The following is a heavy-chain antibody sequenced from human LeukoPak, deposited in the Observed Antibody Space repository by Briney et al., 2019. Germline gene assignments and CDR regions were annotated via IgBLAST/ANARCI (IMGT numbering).Heavy chain of an antibody. Sequence: GGSLRLSCAASGFTFSNYWMHWVRQAPGKGLVWVSRINSDGINTSYADSVKGRFTISRDNSKDSLYLQMNSLRAEDTALYYCAKDGASVVVAYYMDVWGKGTTVTVSS. CDR1: GFTFSNYW. J-gene: IGHJ6*03. CDR3: AKDGASVVVAYYMDV. D-gene: IGHD2-21*01. CDR2: INSDGINT. V-gene: IGHV3-74*01.